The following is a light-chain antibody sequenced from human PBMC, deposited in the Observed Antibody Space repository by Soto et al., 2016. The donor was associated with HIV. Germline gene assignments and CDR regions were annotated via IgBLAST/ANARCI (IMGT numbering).Light chain of an antibody. J-gene: IGLJ3*02. V-gene: IGLV3-21*03. CDR2: DDN. Sequence: SYELTQSPPVSVAPGKTARITCRGDNIGTKSVHWYQQRPGQAPVLVIYDDNDRPSGIPERFSGSNSGNTATLTISRVEAGDEADFYXQVWDVTTKHRVFGGGTKLTV. CDR1: NIGTKS. CDR3: QVWDVTTKHRV.